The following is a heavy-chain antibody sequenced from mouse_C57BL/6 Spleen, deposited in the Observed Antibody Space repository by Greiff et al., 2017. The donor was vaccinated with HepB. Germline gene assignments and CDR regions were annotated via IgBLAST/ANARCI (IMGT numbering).Heavy chain of an antibody. CDR1: GFTFSDYY. J-gene: IGHJ4*01. V-gene: IGHV5-16*01. Sequence: EVMLVESEGGLVQPGSSMKLSCTASGFTFSDYYMAWVRQVPEKGLEWVANINYDGSSTYYLDSLKSRFIISRDNAKNILYLQMSSLKSEDTATYYCARAYDGYYQGYAMDYWGQGTSVTVSS. CDR2: INYDGSST. D-gene: IGHD2-3*01. CDR3: ARAYDGYYQGYAMDY.